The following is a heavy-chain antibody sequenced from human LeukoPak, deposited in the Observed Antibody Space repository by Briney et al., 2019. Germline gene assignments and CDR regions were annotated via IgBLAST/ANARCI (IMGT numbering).Heavy chain of an antibody. V-gene: IGHV4-59*02. D-gene: IGHD5-18*01. CDR3: ARDQRYSYGDYYFDY. J-gene: IGHJ4*02. Sequence: SETLSLTCKVSGGSVSSHYWSWIRQPPGRGLEWIGYIYYIGTTSYNPSLKSRATISVDTSKNQFSLKLSAVTAADTAVYYCARDQRYSYGDYYFDYWGQGTLVTVSS. CDR1: GGSVSSHY. CDR2: IYYIGTT.